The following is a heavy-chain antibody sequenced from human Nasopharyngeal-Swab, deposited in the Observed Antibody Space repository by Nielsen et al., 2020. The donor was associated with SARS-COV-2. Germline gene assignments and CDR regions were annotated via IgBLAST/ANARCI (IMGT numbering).Heavy chain of an antibody. V-gene: IGHV3-30*03. J-gene: IGHJ4*02. CDR1: GFTLSSYG. CDR2: ISYDGSNK. Sequence: GGSLRLSCAASGFTLSSYGMHWVRQAPGKGLEWVAVISYDGSNKYYADSVKGRFTISRDNAKNTLYLQMNSLRAEDTAVYYCARDDGRLGDSWGQGTLVTVSS. D-gene: IGHD2-8*01. CDR3: ARDDGRLGDS.